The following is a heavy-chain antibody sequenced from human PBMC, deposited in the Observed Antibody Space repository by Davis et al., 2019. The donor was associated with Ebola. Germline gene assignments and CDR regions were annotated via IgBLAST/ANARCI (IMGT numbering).Heavy chain of an antibody. J-gene: IGHJ4*02. D-gene: IGHD3/OR15-3a*01. CDR3: ARMGIFGHDY. V-gene: IGHV3-21*01. Sequence: SVKGRFTISRDNAKNSLYLQMSSLSAEDTAMYYCARMGIFGHDYWGQGTLVTVSS.